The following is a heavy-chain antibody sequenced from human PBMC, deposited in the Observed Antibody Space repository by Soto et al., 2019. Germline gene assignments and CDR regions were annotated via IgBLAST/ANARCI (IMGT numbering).Heavy chain of an antibody. Sequence: QVQLQQWGAGLLKPSETLSLTCAVYGGSFSGYYWSWIRQPPGKGLEWIGEINHSGSTNYNPSLKSXXTXSXXTSKNQFSLKLSSVTAADTAVYYCARAQFTGSYPYWGQGTLVTVSS. D-gene: IGHD3-10*01. V-gene: IGHV4-34*01. J-gene: IGHJ4*02. CDR1: GGSFSGYY. CDR2: INHSGST. CDR3: ARAQFTGSYPY.